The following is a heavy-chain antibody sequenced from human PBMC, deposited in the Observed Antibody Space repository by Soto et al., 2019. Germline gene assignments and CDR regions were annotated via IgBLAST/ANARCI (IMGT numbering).Heavy chain of an antibody. J-gene: IGHJ5*02. Sequence: EVQLVESGGGLVKPGGSLRLSCAASGFTFSSYSMNWVRQAPGKGLEWVSSISSSSSYIYYADSVKGRFTISRDNAKNSRYLQMNSLRAEDTAVYYCARESNVVVPAAMPVKWFDPWGQGTLVTVSS. V-gene: IGHV3-21*01. CDR2: ISSSSSYI. D-gene: IGHD2-2*01. CDR1: GFTFSSYS. CDR3: ARESNVVVPAAMPVKWFDP.